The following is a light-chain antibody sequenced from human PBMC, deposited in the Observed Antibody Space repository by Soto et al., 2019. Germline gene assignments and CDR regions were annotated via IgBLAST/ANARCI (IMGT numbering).Light chain of an antibody. CDR2: DAS. V-gene: IGKV1-5*01. CDR3: QYMRT. CDR1: QNINNW. J-gene: IGKJ1*01. Sequence: DIQMTQSPSTLSASIGDRVTITCRASQNINNWIAWYQQKPGKAPKFLIYDASTLESGVPSRFSGSGFRTEFSLTISSLQPEDFGRYYCQYMRTFGQGTKVEMK.